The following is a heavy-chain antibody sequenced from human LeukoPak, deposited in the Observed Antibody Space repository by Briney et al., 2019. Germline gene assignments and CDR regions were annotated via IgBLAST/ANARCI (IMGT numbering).Heavy chain of an antibody. J-gene: IGHJ3*02. V-gene: IGHV3-13*01. CDR2: IGTAGDT. CDR1: GFTFSSYD. Sequence: GGSLRLSCAASGFTFSSYDMHWVRQATGKGLEWVSAIGTAGDTYYPGSVKGRFTISRENAKNSLYLQMNSLRAEDTAVYCCAREGASDAFDIWGQGTMVTVSS. CDR3: AREGASDAFDI.